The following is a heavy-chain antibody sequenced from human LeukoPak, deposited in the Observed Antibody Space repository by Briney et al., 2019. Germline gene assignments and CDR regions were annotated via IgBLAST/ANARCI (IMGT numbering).Heavy chain of an antibody. J-gene: IGHJ4*02. CDR3: ARGARDGDYFYFDY. D-gene: IGHD4-17*01. CDR2: INHSGST. Sequence: SETLSLTCAVYGGSFSGYYWSWIRQPPGKGLEWIGEINHSGSTNYNPSLKSRVTISVDTSKNQFSLKLSSVAAADTAVYYCARGARDGDYFYFDYWGQGTLVTVSS. CDR1: GGSFSGYY. V-gene: IGHV4-34*01.